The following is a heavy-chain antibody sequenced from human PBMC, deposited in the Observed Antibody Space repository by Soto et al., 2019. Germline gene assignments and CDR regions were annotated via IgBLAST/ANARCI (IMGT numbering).Heavy chain of an antibody. V-gene: IGHV3-21*01. D-gene: IGHD6-6*01. Sequence: EVQLVESGGGLVKPGESLRLSCAASGFSFSTYNVNWVRQAPGKGLEWVSCISSSSGYTFYADSVKGRFTISRDNAKNSLYLQMNSLSVEDTAVYYCVRLQEAVRPIRPFDCWGQGTLVTVSS. CDR1: GFSFSTYN. J-gene: IGHJ4*02. CDR2: ISSSSGYT. CDR3: VRLQEAVRPIRPFDC.